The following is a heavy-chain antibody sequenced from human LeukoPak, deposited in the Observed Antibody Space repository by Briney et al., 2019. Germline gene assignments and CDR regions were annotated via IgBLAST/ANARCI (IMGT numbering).Heavy chain of an antibody. J-gene: IGHJ4*02. V-gene: IGHV3-23*01. D-gene: IGHD5-18*01. CDR3: ARMRPAMVD. CDR1: GFTFSNYA. CDR2: ISGSDANT. Sequence: TGGSLRLSCAASGFTFSNYAMYWVRQAPGKGLEWVSAISGSDANTYYADSVKGRFTISRDNSKNTLYLQMNSLRAEDTAVYYCARMRPAMVDWGQGTLVTVSS.